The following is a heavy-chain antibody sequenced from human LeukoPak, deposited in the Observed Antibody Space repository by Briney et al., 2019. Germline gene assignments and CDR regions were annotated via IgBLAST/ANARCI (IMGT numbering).Heavy chain of an antibody. J-gene: IGHJ3*02. CDR1: GFTFSSYS. V-gene: IGHV3-21*01. CDR2: ISSGSSYI. Sequence: GGSLRLSCAASGFTFSSYSMNWVRQAPGKGLEWVSSISSGSSYIYYADSVEGRFTISRDNAKNSLYLQMNSLRAEDTAVYYCARDLNRYSGTYYGSFDIWGQGTMVTVSS. D-gene: IGHD1-26*01. CDR3: ARDLNRYSGTYYGSFDI.